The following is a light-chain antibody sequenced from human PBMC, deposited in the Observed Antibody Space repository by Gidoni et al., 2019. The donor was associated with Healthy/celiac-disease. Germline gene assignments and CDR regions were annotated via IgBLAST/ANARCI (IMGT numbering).Light chain of an antibody. V-gene: IGKV3-20*01. CDR1: QSVSSSY. J-gene: IGKJ3*01. CDR3: QQYSSSPRFT. CDR2: GAS. Sequence: EIVLTQSPGTLSLSPGESATLSCRASQSVSSSYLAWYQQKPGQAPRLLIYGASSRATGIPDRFSGSGSGTDFTLTISRLEPEDFAVYYCQQYSSSPRFTFGPGTKVDIK.